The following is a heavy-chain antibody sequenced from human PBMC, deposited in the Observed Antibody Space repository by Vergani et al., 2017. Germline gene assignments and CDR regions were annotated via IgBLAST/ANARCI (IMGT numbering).Heavy chain of an antibody. Sequence: EVQLLESGGDLVQPGGSLRLSCAASGFTFSNYVMTWVRQAPGKGLEWVSGISGSGGSTYYADSVKGRFTISRDNSKNTLYLQMNSLRAEDTAVYYCAKSGTVTTXFDNWGQGTLVTVSS. CDR3: AKSGTVTTXFDN. J-gene: IGHJ4*02. CDR2: ISGSGGST. D-gene: IGHD4-17*01. CDR1: GFTFSNYV. V-gene: IGHV3-23*01.